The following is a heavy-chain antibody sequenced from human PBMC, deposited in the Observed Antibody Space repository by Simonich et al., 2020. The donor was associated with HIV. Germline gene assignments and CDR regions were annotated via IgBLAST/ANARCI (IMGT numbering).Heavy chain of an antibody. CDR2: IYYSGST. Sequence: QLQLQESGPGLVKPSETLSLTCTVSGGSISSSSYHWGWIRQPPGKGLGWIGSIYYSGSTYYNPPLKSRVTISVDTSKNQFSRKLSSVTAADTAVYYCARHDSSGFDYWGQGTLVTVSS. CDR3: ARHDSSGFDY. CDR1: GGSISSSSYH. V-gene: IGHV4-39*01. D-gene: IGHD3-22*01. J-gene: IGHJ4*02.